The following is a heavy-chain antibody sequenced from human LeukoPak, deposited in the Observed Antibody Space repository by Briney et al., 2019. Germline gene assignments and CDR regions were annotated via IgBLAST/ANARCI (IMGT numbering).Heavy chain of an antibody. D-gene: IGHD3-22*01. CDR2: IIPIFGTA. CDR3: ALSKGGYYHLFDY. Sequence: ASVKVSCKASGGTFSSYAISWVRQAPGQGLEWMGGIIPIFGTANYAQKFQGRVTITADESTSTAYMELSSLRSEDTAVYYCALSKGGYYHLFDYWGQGTLVTVSS. CDR1: GGTFSSYA. J-gene: IGHJ4*02. V-gene: IGHV1-69*13.